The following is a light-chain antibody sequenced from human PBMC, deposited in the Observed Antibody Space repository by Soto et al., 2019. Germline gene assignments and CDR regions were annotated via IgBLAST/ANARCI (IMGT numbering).Light chain of an antibody. V-gene: IGKV1-39*01. Sequence: DIQMTQSPSSLSASVGDRVTITCRASQSISSYLNWYQQKPGKAPKLLIYAASSLQSGVPSRFSGSGSGTDFTLTISSLQPEYFATYYCQQSYSTPLTCGGGTKVESK. CDR2: AAS. J-gene: IGKJ4*01. CDR1: QSISSY. CDR3: QQSYSTPLT.